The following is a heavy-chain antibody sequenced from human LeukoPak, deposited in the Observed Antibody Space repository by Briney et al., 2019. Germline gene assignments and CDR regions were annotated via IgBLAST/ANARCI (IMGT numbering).Heavy chain of an antibody. Sequence: GGSLRLSCAASGFTFSNYWMSWARQAPGRGLEWVANIDQGGSKKYYVDSVKGRFTISRDNPKNSLYLQMNSLRAEDTAVYFCARSGPYQLPPRPIDYWGQGTLVTVSS. CDR2: IDQGGSKK. J-gene: IGHJ4*02. V-gene: IGHV3-7*01. D-gene: IGHD2-2*01. CDR1: GFTFSNYW. CDR3: ARSGPYQLPPRPIDY.